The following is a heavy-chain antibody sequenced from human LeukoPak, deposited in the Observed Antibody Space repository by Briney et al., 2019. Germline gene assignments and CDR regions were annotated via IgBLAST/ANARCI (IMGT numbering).Heavy chain of an antibody. V-gene: IGHV1-18*01. CDR2: ISAYNQNT. J-gene: IGHJ5*02. CDR3: ARFSGTFDP. Sequence: GASVKVSCKASGYTFTSHGVSWVRQAPGQGLEWMGWISAYNQNTQYAKNFQGRVTVTTDTTTTTIYMELRSLTSDDTAVYYCARFSGTFDPWGQGTLVTVSS. CDR1: GYTFTSHG.